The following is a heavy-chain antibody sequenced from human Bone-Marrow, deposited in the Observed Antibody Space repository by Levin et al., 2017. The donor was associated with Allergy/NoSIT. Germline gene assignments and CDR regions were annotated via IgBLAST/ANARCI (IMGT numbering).Heavy chain of an antibody. V-gene: IGHV1-69*13. CDR1: GGTFNSDA. J-gene: IGHJ4*02. CDR2: IIPIYETP. Sequence: SVKVSCKVSGGTFNSDAFSWVRQAPGQGLEWIGGIIPIYETPKYAQKFQGRVIITADESVTTAYMELSSLRSEDTAGYYCAGGSLDSGYYPSFFGYGGQGTLVTGSS. CDR3: AGGSLDSGYYPSFFGY. D-gene: IGHD3-22*01.